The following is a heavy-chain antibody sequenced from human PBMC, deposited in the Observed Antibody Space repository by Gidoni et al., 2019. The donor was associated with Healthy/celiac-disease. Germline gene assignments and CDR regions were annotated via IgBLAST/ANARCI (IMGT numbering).Heavy chain of an antibody. D-gene: IGHD6-19*01. CDR1: GFTFSSYG. CDR2: IWYDGSNK. CDR3: ARDQGSGWYTNYFDY. Sequence: QVQLVESGGGVVQPGRSLRLPCAASGFTFSSYGMHWVRQAPGKGLEWVAVIWYDGSNKYYADSVKGRFTISRDNSKNTLYLQMNSLRAEDTAVYYCARDQGSGWYTNYFDYWGQGTLVTVSS. J-gene: IGHJ4*02. V-gene: IGHV3-33*08.